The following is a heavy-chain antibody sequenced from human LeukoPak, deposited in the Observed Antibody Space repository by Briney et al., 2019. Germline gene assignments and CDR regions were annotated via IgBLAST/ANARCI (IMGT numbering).Heavy chain of an antibody. CDR3: AGHYGSGRYHYCYMDV. Sequence: GGSLRLSCAASRLIFSSHWMHWVRQAPGKGLVWVSRINSDGSSTIYADSVKGRFTISRDYAKNTVYLQMNSLRVDDTAVYYCAGHYGSGRYHYCYMDVWGRGTTVTVSS. D-gene: IGHD3-10*01. CDR2: INSDGSST. V-gene: IGHV3-74*01. CDR1: RLIFSSHW. J-gene: IGHJ6*03.